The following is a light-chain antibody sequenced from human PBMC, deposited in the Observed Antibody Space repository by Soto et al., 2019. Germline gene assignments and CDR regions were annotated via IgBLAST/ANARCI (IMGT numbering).Light chain of an antibody. CDR1: QSVSSY. V-gene: IGKV3-11*01. CDR2: DAS. Sequence: EILFPQSPATLSLSPGERPTLSFRASQSVSSYLAWYQQKPGQAPSLLIYDASNRANGIPARFSGSGSGTDFILTISSLEPEDFAVYYCQQYNNWPPITFGQGTRLEIK. J-gene: IGKJ5*01. CDR3: QQYNNWPPIT.